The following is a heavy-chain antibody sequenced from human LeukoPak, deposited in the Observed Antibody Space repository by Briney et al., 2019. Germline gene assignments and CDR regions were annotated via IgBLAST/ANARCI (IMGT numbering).Heavy chain of an antibody. CDR1: GFTFTSYD. CDR2: ISNGGGTI. Sequence: GGSLRLSCVASGFTFTSYDFNWVRQAPGKGLEWVSYISNGGGTISYADSVKGRFTISRDNAKNSVFLQMNTLRAEGTAVYYCARDSYMFGSDYWGQGTLVTVSS. CDR3: ARDSYMFGSDY. J-gene: IGHJ4*02. D-gene: IGHD3-10*02. V-gene: IGHV3-48*03.